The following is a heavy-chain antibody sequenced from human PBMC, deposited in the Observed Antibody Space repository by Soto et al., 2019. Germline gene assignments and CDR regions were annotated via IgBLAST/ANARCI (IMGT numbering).Heavy chain of an antibody. CDR2: VYYSGGA. J-gene: IGHJ5*01. V-gene: IGHV4-39*01. Sequence: SETLSLTCTVSGVSIHNSHSFWGWIRQPPGKGLEFIGTVYYSGGAHYNSSLKSRVTISVDTANNQVSLRMRSLTAADTAVYYCGRVVEGATRHTDLDSWGQGTLVTSPQ. CDR1: GVSIHNSHSF. CDR3: GRVVEGATRHTDLDS. D-gene: IGHD2-21*01.